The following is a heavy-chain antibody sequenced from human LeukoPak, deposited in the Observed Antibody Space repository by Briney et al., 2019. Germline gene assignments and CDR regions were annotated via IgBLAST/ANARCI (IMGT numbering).Heavy chain of an antibody. J-gene: IGHJ6*03. CDR3: AREGYYYGSGSYYNGYYYYYMDV. Sequence: ASVKVSCKASGYTFTSYDINWVRQATGRGLEWMGWMNPNSGNTGYAQKFQGRVTMTRNTSISTAYMELSSLRSEDTAVYYCAREGYYYGSGSYYNGYYYYYMDVWGKGTTVTVSS. CDR1: GYTFTSYD. CDR2: MNPNSGNT. V-gene: IGHV1-8*01. D-gene: IGHD3-10*01.